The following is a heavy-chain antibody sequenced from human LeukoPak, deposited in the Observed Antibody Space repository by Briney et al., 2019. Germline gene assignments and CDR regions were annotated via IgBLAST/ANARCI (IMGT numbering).Heavy chain of an antibody. CDR3: AREIVAGAFDI. D-gene: IGHD3-22*01. J-gene: IGHJ3*02. CDR2: IYHSGST. CDR1: GYSISSGYY. V-gene: IGHV4-38-2*02. Sequence: SETLSLTCAVSGYSISSGYYWGWIRQPPGKGREWIGSIYHSGSTYYNPSLKSRVTISVDTSKNQFSLKLSSVTAADTAVYYCAREIVAGAFDIWGQGTMVTVSS.